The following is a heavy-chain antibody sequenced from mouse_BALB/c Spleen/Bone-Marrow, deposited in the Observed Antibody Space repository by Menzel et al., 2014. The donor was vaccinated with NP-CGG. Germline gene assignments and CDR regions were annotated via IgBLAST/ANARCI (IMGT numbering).Heavy chain of an antibody. J-gene: IGHJ2*01. CDR2: INPYNGDT. V-gene: IGHV1-20*02. Sequence: EVQRVESGPELVKPGASVKISCKASGYSFTGYFMNWVMQSHEKSLEWIGRINPYNGDTFYNQKFKGKATLTVDKSSSTAHMELRSLASEDSAVYYCARSGYYGSSYFDYWGQGTTLTVSS. CDR3: ARSGYYGSSYFDY. CDR1: GYSFTGYF. D-gene: IGHD1-1*01.